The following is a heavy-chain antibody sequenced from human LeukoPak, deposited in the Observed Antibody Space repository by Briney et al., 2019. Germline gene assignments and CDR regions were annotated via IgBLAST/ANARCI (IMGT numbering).Heavy chain of an antibody. Sequence: GGSLRLSCATSGFTFSRYAMHWVRQAPGKGLEWVAGISYDGNSPYYADSVKGRFTVSRDNSKNTLDLHMNSLRGEDTALYYCAKDQKWLDTRGTIDYWGQGTLVTVSS. D-gene: IGHD6-19*01. CDR3: AKDQKWLDTRGTIDY. CDR2: ISYDGNSP. CDR1: GFTFSRYA. V-gene: IGHV3-30-3*01. J-gene: IGHJ4*02.